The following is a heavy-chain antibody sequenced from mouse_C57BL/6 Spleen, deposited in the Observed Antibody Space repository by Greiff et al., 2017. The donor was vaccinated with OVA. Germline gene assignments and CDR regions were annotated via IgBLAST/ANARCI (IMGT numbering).Heavy chain of an antibody. CDR3: ARSLDSSGYDGYAMDY. CDR1: GFNIKDYY. J-gene: IGHJ4*01. CDR2: IDPEDGET. Sequence: VQLKESGAELVKPGASVKLSCTASGFNIKDYYMHWVKQRTEQGLEWIGRIDPEDGETKYAPKFQGKATITADTSSNTAYLQLSSLTSEDTAVYYCARSLDSSGYDGYAMDYWGQGTSVTVSS. D-gene: IGHD3-2*02. V-gene: IGHV14-2*01.